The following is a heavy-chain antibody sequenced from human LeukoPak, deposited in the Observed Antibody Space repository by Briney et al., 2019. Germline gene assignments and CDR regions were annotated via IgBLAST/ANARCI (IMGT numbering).Heavy chain of an antibody. CDR1: GFTFSSYS. J-gene: IGHJ4*02. V-gene: IGHV3-21*01. CDR3: ARVREGDYGDFLDY. Sequence: GGSLRLSCAASGFTFSSYSMNWVRQAPGKGLEWVSYMSSSSSYIYYAGSVKGRFTISRDNAKNSLYLQMNSLRAEDTAVYYCARVREGDYGDFLDYWGQGTLVTVSS. CDR2: MSSSSSYI. D-gene: IGHD4-17*01.